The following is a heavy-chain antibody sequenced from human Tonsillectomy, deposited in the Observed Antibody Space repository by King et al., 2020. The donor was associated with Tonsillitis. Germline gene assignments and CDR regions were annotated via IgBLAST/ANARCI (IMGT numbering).Heavy chain of an antibody. CDR2: ISYDGSDK. V-gene: IGHV3-30*04. CDR3: ARDLDYYDSSGYFYY. Sequence: QLVQSGGGVVQPGRSLRLSCAASGFTFSSYAMDWVRQAPGKGLEWVAVISYDGSDKYYADSVKGRFTISRDNSKNTLYLRMNSLRAEDTALYYCARDLDYYDSSGYFYYWGQGTLVTVSS. CDR1: GFTFSSYA. D-gene: IGHD3-22*01. J-gene: IGHJ4*02.